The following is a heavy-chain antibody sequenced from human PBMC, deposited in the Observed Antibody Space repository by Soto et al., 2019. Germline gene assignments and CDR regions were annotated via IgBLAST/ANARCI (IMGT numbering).Heavy chain of an antibody. J-gene: IGHJ3*01. Sequence: PGGSLILSCAASGFIFTTYAMTWVRQAPGKGLEWVSSISGGGGSAYSADSVKGRFTISRDNSKNTLYLQMNGLRAEDTAVYYWATGGDVRVLDSFEVWGQGTMVTVSS. D-gene: IGHD3-10*01. V-gene: IGHV3-23*01. CDR2: ISGGGGSA. CDR1: GFIFTTYA. CDR3: ATGGDVRVLDSFEV.